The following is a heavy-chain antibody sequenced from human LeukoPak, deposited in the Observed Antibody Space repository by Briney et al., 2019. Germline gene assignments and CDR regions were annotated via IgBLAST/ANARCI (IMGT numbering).Heavy chain of an antibody. D-gene: IGHD3-22*01. Sequence: SETLSLTCTVSGSSINNNFWTWIRQPPGKGLEWIGYVYSSGSANYNPSLKSRVIISGDTSKNQISLRLTSVTAADTAMYFCARHRDYYDTWGHGTLVTVSS. V-gene: IGHV4-59*08. CDR3: ARHRDYYDT. CDR1: GSSINNNF. CDR2: VYSSGSA. J-gene: IGHJ4*01.